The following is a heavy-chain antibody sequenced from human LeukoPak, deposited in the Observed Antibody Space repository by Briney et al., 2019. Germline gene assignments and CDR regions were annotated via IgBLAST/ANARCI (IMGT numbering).Heavy chain of an antibody. Sequence: GASVKVSCKASGYTFTSYDINWVRQATGQGLEWMGWMNPNSGNTGYAQKFQGRVTMTRNTSISTAYMELSSLRSEDTAVYYCARGAAVTHYYYYYYMDVWGKGTTVTVSS. CDR3: ARGAAVTHYYYYYYMDV. CDR2: MNPNSGNT. CDR1: GYTFTSYD. D-gene: IGHD4-17*01. V-gene: IGHV1-8*01. J-gene: IGHJ6*03.